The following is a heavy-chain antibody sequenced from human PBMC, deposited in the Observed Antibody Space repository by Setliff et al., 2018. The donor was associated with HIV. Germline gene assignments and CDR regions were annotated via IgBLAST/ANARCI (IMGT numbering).Heavy chain of an antibody. D-gene: IGHD1-26*01. CDR3: ARGPSGTYYREFDF. Sequence: SETLSLTCTVSGGSISSGSYYWSWIRQPAGKGLEWIGQIYTSGSTNYNPSLKSRVTISVDTSKNQFSLKLRFVTAADTAVYYCARGPSGTYYREFDFWGQGTLVTVSS. CDR1: GGSISSGSYY. CDR2: IYTSGST. V-gene: IGHV4-61*09. J-gene: IGHJ4*02.